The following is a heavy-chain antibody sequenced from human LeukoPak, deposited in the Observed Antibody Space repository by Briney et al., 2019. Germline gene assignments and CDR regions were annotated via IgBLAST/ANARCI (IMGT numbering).Heavy chain of an antibody. Sequence: PGESLRLSCAASGFTFSNYWMSWVRQAPGKGLEWVANIKQDGTEKYYVDSVKGRFTISRDNAKNSVYLQMNSLRAEDTAVYYCARDKVVGATYLDYWGQGTLVTVSS. J-gene: IGHJ4*02. V-gene: IGHV3-7*01. CDR2: IKQDGTEK. D-gene: IGHD2-15*01. CDR3: ARDKVVGATYLDY. CDR1: GFTFSNYW.